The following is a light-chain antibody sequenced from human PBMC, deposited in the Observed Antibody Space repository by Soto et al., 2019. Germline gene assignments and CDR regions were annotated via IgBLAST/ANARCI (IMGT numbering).Light chain of an antibody. V-gene: IGLV2-23*01. CDR3: CSYAGSSTPVV. CDR1: SSDVGSYNL. Sequence: QSALTQPASVYGSPGQSITISCTGTSSDVGSYNLVSWYQQNPGKAPKLMIYEGSKRPSGVSNRFSGSKSGNTASLTISGLQAEDEADYYCCSYAGSSTPVVVGGGTKLTVL. J-gene: IGLJ2*01. CDR2: EGS.